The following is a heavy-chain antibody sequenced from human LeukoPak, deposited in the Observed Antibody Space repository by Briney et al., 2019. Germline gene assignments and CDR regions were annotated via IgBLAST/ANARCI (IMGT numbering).Heavy chain of an antibody. V-gene: IGHV3-23*01. CDR2: ISDSGGPT. Sequence: GGSLRLSCAVSGIPLSIYRMSWARQPPGRGLEWVAGISDSGGPTNYAECVKGRFTISRDNPKNTLYLEMNGLRAEDTAVYFCAKRGVVIRVILVGFHKDAYYFDSWGQGALVTVSS. CDR3: AKRGVVIRVILVGFHKDAYYFDS. J-gene: IGHJ4*02. D-gene: IGHD3-22*01. CDR1: GIPLSIYR.